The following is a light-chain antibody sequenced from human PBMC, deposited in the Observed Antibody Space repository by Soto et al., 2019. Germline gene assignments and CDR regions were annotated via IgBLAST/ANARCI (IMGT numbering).Light chain of an antibody. CDR3: QKCKVAPFT. V-gene: IGKV1-9*01. J-gene: IGKJ4*01. Sequence: DIQLTQSPSLLSASVGDRVTITCRASHDISTYLAWYQQKPGKAPKLMIYEASTLQSGVPSRFSGSGSGTEFTLTISGLQPEDVATYYCQKCKVAPFTFGGGTKVDIK. CDR2: EAS. CDR1: HDISTY.